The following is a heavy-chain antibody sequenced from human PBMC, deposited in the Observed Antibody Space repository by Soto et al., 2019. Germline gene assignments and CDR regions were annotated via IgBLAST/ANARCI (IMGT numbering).Heavy chain of an antibody. CDR1: GDSISSNTYY. D-gene: IGHD6-13*01. CDR3: ARHGGAAAQYPRTFDI. CDR2: IYYSGNT. V-gene: IGHV4-39*01. J-gene: IGHJ3*02. Sequence: SETLSLTCTVSGDSISSNTYYWGWIRQPPGKGLEWIGNIYYSGNTYYNASLKSRVTISVGTSKNQFSLKLSSVTAADTAVYYCARHGGAAAQYPRTFDIWGQGTMVTVSS.